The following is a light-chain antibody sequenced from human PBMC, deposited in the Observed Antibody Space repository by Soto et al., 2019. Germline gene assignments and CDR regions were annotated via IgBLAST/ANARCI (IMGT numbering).Light chain of an antibody. CDR1: QSIGRW. CDR3: QQYNTYSPERT. J-gene: IGKJ1*01. Sequence: DIQMTQSPSTLSAFVGDRVTITCRASQSIGRWLAWNQQKPGKAPKLLIYDASSLESGVPSRFSGSGSGTEFTLTISSLQPDDFATYYCQQYNTYSPERTFGQGTKVEVK. CDR2: DAS. V-gene: IGKV1-5*01.